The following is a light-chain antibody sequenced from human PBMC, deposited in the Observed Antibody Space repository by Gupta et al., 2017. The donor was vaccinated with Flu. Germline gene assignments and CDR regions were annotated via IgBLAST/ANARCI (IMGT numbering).Light chain of an antibody. CDR2: AAS. V-gene: IGKV1-6*01. J-gene: IGKJ1*01. CDR1: QGIRKD. CDR3: LQDDSYPRT. Sequence: AIQMTQSPSSLSASVGDRVTTSCRASQGIRKDLGWYQQKPGKAPKLLIYAASNLQRGVPSRFSGSGSGTDFTLTINNLQPEDFATYYCLQDDSYPRTFGQGTKVEI.